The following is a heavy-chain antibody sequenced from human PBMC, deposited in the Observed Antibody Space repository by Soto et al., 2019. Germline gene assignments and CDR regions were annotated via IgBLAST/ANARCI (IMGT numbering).Heavy chain of an antibody. Sequence: GGSLRLSCAASGFTFSSYGMHWVRQAPGKGLEWVAVISYDGSNKYYADSVKGRFTISRDNSKNTLYLQMNSLRAEGTAVYYCAKDQFGTVTLLGLDYWGQGTLVTVSS. V-gene: IGHV3-30*18. J-gene: IGHJ4*02. CDR3: AKDQFGTVTLLGLDY. CDR1: GFTFSSYG. D-gene: IGHD4-17*01. CDR2: ISYDGSNK.